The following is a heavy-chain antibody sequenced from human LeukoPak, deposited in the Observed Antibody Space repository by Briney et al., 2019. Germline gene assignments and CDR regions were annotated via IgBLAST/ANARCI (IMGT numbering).Heavy chain of an antibody. CDR2: FNPNSGGT. Sequence: GASVTASCTASGYTFTGYYMHWVRQAPGQGLEWMGWFNPNSGGTNYAQKFQGRVTMTRDTSISTAYMELSRLRSDDTAVYYCARAYDFWSGYYTYYFDYWGQGTLVTVSS. CDR1: GYTFTGYY. D-gene: IGHD3-3*01. CDR3: ARAYDFWSGYYTYYFDY. J-gene: IGHJ4*02. V-gene: IGHV1-2*02.